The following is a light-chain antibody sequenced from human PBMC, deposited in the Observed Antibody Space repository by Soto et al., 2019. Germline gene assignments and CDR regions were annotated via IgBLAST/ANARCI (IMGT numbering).Light chain of an antibody. CDR3: CSYAGSSTPWV. Sequence: QSVLTQPASVYGYPGQSITISCTGTSSDVGSYNLVSWYQHHPGKAPKHMSYEVSKRPSGVSNRFAGSKSGNTACLTIAGLQAEDEADYYCCSYAGSSTPWVFGEGTKLTVL. CDR2: EVS. V-gene: IGLV2-23*02. J-gene: IGLJ3*02. CDR1: SSDVGSYNL.